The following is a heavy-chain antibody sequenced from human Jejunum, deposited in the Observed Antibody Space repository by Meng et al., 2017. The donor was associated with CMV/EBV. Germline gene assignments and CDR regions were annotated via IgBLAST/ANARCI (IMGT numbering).Heavy chain of an antibody. J-gene: IGHJ4*02. CDR1: GFNFKACW. CDR2: IRYDGGER. Sequence: LKVSCAASGFNFKACWMDWVRQAPGRGLEWVANIRYDGGERYYVNSVEGRFFIYRDNARNTLYLQMNSLRGDDSAIYYCTRALDYWGQGTPVTVSS. CDR3: TRALDY. V-gene: IGHV3-7*04.